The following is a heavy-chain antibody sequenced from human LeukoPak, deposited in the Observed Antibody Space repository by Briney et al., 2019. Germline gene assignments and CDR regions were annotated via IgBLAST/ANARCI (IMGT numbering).Heavy chain of an antibody. V-gene: IGHV3-7*04. D-gene: IGHD3-16*01. CDR3: ARDSTLSNY. CDR1: GLTFSSYW. Sequence: PGGSLRLSCAASGLTFSSYWMTWVRQARGKRRVCVATMKYDGSETYYVDSVRGRFSTSRDNAKNSLYLQMNSLRAEDTAVYYCARDSTLSNYWGQGTLVTVSS. J-gene: IGHJ4*02. CDR2: MKYDGSET.